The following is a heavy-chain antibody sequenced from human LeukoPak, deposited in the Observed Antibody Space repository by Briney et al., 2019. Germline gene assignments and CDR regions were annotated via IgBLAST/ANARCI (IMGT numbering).Heavy chain of an antibody. J-gene: IGHJ4*02. CDR2: ISSDGTIK. V-gene: IGHV3-30*19. CDR1: GFTFSSYG. Sequence: GGSLRLSCAASGFTFSSYGMHWVRQAPGKGLEWVAVISSDGTIKYYADSVRGRFIISRDNSRNTLYLQMNSLRAEDTTVYHCAKGQRFYGEYYFDYWGQGTLVTVSS. CDR3: AKGQRFYGEYYFDY. D-gene: IGHD4-17*01.